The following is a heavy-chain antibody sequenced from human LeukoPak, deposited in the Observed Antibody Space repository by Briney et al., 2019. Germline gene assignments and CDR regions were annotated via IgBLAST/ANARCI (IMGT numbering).Heavy chain of an antibody. Sequence: QAGGSLRLSCAASGFTFSSDDIHWVRQAPGKGVEWVAIISYDGSDKYYADSVKGRFTISRDNSKNTLYLQMNSLRAEDTAVYYCAKDSQQWLASHYFDNWGQGTLVTVSS. V-gene: IGHV3-30*18. CDR1: GFTFSSDD. CDR3: AKDSQQWLASHYFDN. CDR2: ISYDGSDK. J-gene: IGHJ4*02. D-gene: IGHD6-19*01.